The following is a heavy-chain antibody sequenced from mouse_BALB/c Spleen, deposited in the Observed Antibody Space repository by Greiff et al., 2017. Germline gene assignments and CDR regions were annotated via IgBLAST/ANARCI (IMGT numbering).Heavy chain of an antibody. Sequence: QVHVKQSGPGLVQPSQSLSITCTVSGFSLTSYGLHRVRQSPGKGLEWLGVIWSGGSTDYNAAFISRLSISKDNSKSQVFFKMNSLQANDTAIYYCARRGGNYHWYFDVWGAGTTVTVSS. CDR3: ARRGGNYHWYFDV. J-gene: IGHJ1*01. V-gene: IGHV2-2*02. D-gene: IGHD2-1*01. CDR1: GFSLTSYG. CDR2: IWSGGST.